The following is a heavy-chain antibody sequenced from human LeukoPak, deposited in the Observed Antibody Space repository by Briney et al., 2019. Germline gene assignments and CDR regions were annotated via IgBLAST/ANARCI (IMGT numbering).Heavy chain of an antibody. CDR1: GFTLSTFG. CDR2: TSYDGNDT. CDR3: AKGPYYYGSGSYVGD. V-gene: IGHV3-30*18. J-gene: IGHJ4*02. D-gene: IGHD3-10*01. Sequence: GTSLRLSCAASGFTLSTFGMHWVRQAPGKGLEWVAVTSYDGNDTYYADSVRGRFTVSRDNSKNTLYLQVNSLRAEDTAVYYCAKGPYYYGSGSYVGDWGQGTLVTVSS.